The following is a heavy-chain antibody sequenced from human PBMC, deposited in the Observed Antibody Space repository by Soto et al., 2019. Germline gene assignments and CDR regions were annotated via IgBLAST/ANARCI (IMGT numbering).Heavy chain of an antibody. V-gene: IGHV4-34*01. CDR3: ARGPPPKDIVVVVAATGFDY. CDR1: GGSFSGYY. Sequence: SETLSLTCAVYGGSFSGYYWSWIRQPPGKGLEWIGEINHSGSTNYNPSLKSRVTISVDTSKNQFSLKLSSVTAADTAVYYCARGPPPKDIVVVVAATGFDYWGQGTLVTSPQ. CDR2: INHSGST. D-gene: IGHD2-15*01. J-gene: IGHJ4*02.